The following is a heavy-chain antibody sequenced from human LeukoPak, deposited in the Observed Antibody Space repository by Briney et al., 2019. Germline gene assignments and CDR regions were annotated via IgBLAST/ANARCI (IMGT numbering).Heavy chain of an antibody. D-gene: IGHD3-22*01. CDR1: GYTFTGYY. V-gene: IGHV1-2*02. Sequence: GASVKVSCKASGYTFTGYYMHWVRQAPGQGLEWMGWINPNSGGTNYAQKFQGRVTMTRDTSIRTAYMALSRLRSDDTAVYYCARDPITMIVGDAFDIWGQGTMVTVSS. J-gene: IGHJ3*02. CDR3: ARDPITMIVGDAFDI. CDR2: INPNSGGT.